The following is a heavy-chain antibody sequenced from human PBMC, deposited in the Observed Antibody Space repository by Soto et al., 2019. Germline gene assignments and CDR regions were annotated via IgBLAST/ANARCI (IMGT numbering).Heavy chain of an antibody. CDR3: GRGQTAIDV. CDR1: GGSISSYY. V-gene: IGHV4-59*04. Sequence: SETLSITCTVSGGSISSYYWSWIRQSPGKGLEWLGYIYYSGSTYYNPSLEGRVMMTIDTSKHQFSLNLSSVTAADTAVFYCGRGQTAIDVWGQGTTVTVSS. J-gene: IGHJ6*02. CDR2: IYYSGST. D-gene: IGHD5-18*01.